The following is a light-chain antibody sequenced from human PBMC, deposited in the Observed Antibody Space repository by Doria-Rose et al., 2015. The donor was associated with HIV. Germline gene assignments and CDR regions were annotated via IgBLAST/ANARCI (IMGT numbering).Light chain of an antibody. V-gene: IGKV3-20*01. CDR3: HQYGTSWT. J-gene: IGKJ1*01. Sequence: EIVLTQSPGTLSLSPGERATLSCRASQSFSSTYLAWYQPKPGQAPSLLIYDGYTRATGIPDRFSASGSGTDFTLTINRLEPEDFALYYCHQYGTSWTFGQGTKVEI. CDR2: DGY. CDR1: QSFSSTY.